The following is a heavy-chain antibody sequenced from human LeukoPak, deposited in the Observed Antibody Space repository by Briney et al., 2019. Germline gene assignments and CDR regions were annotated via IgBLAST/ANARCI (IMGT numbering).Heavy chain of an antibody. J-gene: IGHJ6*01. CDR3: AKMKGHPLPNYYMDV. V-gene: IGHV3-23*01. CDR2: ISGSGDTT. Sequence: GGSLRLSCAASGFTFSGFALSWVRQTPGKGLEWVAGISGSGDTTFYADSVKGRFPIFRANSKNTLHLEMNSLRAEATAIYYCAKMKGHPLPNYYMDVCGQGNTVTVSS. CDR1: GFTFSGFA. D-gene: IGHD3-22*01.